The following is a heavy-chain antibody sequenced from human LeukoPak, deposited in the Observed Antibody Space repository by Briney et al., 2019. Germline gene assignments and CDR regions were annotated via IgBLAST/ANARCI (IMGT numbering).Heavy chain of an antibody. CDR1: GGSITSGYW. J-gene: IGHJ3*02. Sequence: SETLSLTCAVSGGSITSGYWWTWVRQPPGKGLEWIGEIFHSGSTNYNPSLKSRVTISVDKSKNQFSLKLSSVTAADTAVYYCMALYETPVDAFDIWGQGTMVTVSS. V-gene: IGHV4-4*02. D-gene: IGHD5/OR15-5a*01. CDR3: MALYETPVDAFDI. CDR2: IFHSGST.